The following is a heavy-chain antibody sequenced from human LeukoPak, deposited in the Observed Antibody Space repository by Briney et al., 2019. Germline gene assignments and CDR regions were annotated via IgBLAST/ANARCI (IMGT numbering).Heavy chain of an antibody. D-gene: IGHD1-26*01. Sequence: GRTQSLSCAACGFTFRRYSMSGVRHAPGRGREWVSSISSSSSYIYYADSVKGRFTISRDNAKNSLYLQMNSLRVEDTAVYYCARVGYRGTYTDFDDWGQGTLVTVSS. J-gene: IGHJ4*02. V-gene: IGHV3-21*01. CDR1: GFTFRRYS. CDR2: ISSSSSYI. CDR3: ARVGYRGTYTDFDD.